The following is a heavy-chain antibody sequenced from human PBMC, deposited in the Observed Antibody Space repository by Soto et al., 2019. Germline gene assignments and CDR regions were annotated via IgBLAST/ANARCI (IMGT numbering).Heavy chain of an antibody. V-gene: IGHV1-18*01. D-gene: IGHD3-3*01. CDR1: GYTFTSYG. Sequence: ASGKVSCKASGYTFTSYGISWVRQAPGQGLEWMGWISAYNGNTNYAQKLQGRVTMTTDTSTSTAYMELRSLRSDDTAVYYCARSGDYDFWSGYQYYYYGMDVWGQGTTVTVSS. J-gene: IGHJ6*02. CDR3: ARSGDYDFWSGYQYYYYGMDV. CDR2: ISAYNGNT.